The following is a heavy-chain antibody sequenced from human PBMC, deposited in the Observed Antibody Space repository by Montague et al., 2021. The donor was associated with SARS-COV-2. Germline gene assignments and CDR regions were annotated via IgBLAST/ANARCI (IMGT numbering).Heavy chain of an antibody. V-gene: IGHV4-59*01. CDR2: IYNRGTA. D-gene: IGHD5-12*01. CDR3: ASADLGLAPTAFDI. Sequence: SETRSLTCAVYGGSFSGYYRSWIWKPQAQGMERIGLIYNRGTAKSNYTLTSRVTVSLDTYKDQFPLRLNFVTATDTDVSYCASADLGLAPTAFDIWGPGTMVTVSS. CDR1: GGSFSGYY. J-gene: IGHJ3*02.